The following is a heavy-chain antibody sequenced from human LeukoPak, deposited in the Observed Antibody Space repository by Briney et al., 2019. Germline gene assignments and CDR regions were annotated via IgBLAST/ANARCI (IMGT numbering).Heavy chain of an antibody. V-gene: IGHV3-21*01. CDR2: ISGSSSSI. CDR1: GFTFSTYS. CDR3: ARDRFGELGSDYGMDV. J-gene: IGHJ6*02. Sequence: GGSLRLSCAASGFTFSTYSMNWVRQAPGKGLEWVSFISGSSSSIYYADSVKGRFTISRDNAKNSLYLQMNSLRAEDTALYYCARDRFGELGSDYGMDVWGQGTTVTVSS. D-gene: IGHD3-10*01.